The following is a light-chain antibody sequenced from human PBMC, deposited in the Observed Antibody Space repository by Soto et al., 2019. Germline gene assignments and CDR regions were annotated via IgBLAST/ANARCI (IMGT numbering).Light chain of an antibody. CDR2: DAS. J-gene: IGKJ1*01. CDR3: QHYNTYSWT. V-gene: IGKV1-5*01. Sequence: DIQITQSPSTLSASVGDRVTITCRARQSISTWLAWYQQKPGKAPDLLIYDASTLESGVPSRFSGSGSGTEFTLTISSLQPDDLATYFCQHYNTYSWTFGQGTKVEIK. CDR1: QSISTW.